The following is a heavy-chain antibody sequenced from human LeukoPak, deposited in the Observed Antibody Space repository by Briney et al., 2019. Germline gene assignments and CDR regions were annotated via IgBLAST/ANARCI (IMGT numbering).Heavy chain of an antibody. CDR3: AAYSGYSYGYFHY. CDR2: IYYSGST. J-gene: IGHJ4*02. Sequence: PSETLSLTCTVSGGSISNYYWSWIRQPPGKGLEWIGYIYYSGSTNYNPSLKSRVTISVDTSKNQFSLKLSSVTAADTAVYYCAAYSGYSYGYFHYWGQGTLVTASS. CDR1: GGSISNYY. V-gene: IGHV4-59*01. D-gene: IGHD5-18*01.